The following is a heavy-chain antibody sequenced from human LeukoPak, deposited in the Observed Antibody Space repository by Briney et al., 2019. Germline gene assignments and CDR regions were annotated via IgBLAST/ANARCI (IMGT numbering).Heavy chain of an antibody. D-gene: IGHD3-22*01. CDR2: ISAYNGNT. V-gene: IGHV1-18*01. J-gene: IGHJ4*02. Sequence: ASVKVSCKASGYTFTSYGISWVRQAPGQGLEWMGWISAYNGNTNYAQKFQGRVTMTEDTSTDTAYMELRSLRSEDTAVYYCATGHYYDSSGQYGIGYWGQGTLVTVSS. CDR1: GYTFTSYG. CDR3: ATGHYYDSSGQYGIGY.